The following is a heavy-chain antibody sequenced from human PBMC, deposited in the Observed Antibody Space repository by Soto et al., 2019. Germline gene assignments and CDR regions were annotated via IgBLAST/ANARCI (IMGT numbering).Heavy chain of an antibody. CDR1: GFTFSSYA. V-gene: IGHV3-15*01. Sequence: PGGSLRLSCAASGFTFSSYAMHWVRQAPGKGLEWVAVISYDGGTTDYAAPVKGRFTISRDDSKNTLYLQMNSLKTEDTAVYYCTTTATSGLKGLGVVPAAMRYYYYYGMDVWGQGTTVTVSS. J-gene: IGHJ6*02. CDR3: TTTATSGLKGLGVVPAAMRYYYYYGMDV. D-gene: IGHD2-2*01. CDR2: ISYDGGTT.